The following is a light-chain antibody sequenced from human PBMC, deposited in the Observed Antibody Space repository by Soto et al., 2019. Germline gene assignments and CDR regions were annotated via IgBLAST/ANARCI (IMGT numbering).Light chain of an antibody. V-gene: IGKV3-15*01. CDR1: QSVSSN. CDR2: GAS. CDR3: QQYNNWPLT. Sequence: EIVLTQSPGTLSLSPGERATLSCRASQSVSSNLAWYQQKPGQAPRLLIYGASTRATGISARFSGSGSGTEFTLTISSLQSEDSAVYYCQQYNNWPLTFGGGTKVDIK. J-gene: IGKJ4*01.